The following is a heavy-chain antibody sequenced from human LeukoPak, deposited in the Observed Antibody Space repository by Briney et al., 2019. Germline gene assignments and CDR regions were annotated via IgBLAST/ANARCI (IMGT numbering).Heavy chain of an antibody. Sequence: GASVKVSCKASGYTFNGYYIHWVRQAPGQGLEWMGWINPNSGGTNYAQKFQGRVTMTRDTSISTAYMELSRLRADDTAVYYCARGSFSADAPLVLDYFHHWGQGTLVTDSS. CDR1: GYTFNGYY. CDR3: ARGSFSADAPLVLDYFHH. CDR2: INPNSGGT. V-gene: IGHV1-2*02. J-gene: IGHJ1*01. D-gene: IGHD5-18*01.